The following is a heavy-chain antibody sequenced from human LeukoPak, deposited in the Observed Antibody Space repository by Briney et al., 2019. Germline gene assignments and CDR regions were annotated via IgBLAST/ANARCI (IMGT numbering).Heavy chain of an antibody. CDR3: ARSGGSGSKLVDY. Sequence: SETLSLTCAVYGGCFSGDYWSWIRQPPGKGLEWIGEINHSGSTNYNPSLKSRVTISVDTSKNQFSLKLSSVTAADTAVYYCARSGGSGSKLVDYWGQGTLVTVSS. CDR1: GGCFSGDY. J-gene: IGHJ4*02. D-gene: IGHD3-10*01. CDR2: INHSGST. V-gene: IGHV4-34*01.